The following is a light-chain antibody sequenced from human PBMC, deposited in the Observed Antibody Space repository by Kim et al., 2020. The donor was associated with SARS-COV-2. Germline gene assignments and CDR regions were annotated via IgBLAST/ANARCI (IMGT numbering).Light chain of an antibody. CDR3: QQYNGWPLI. CDR1: QNVLSF. V-gene: IGKV3-15*01. Sequence: YVLQGGKVTPSLSASQNVLSFLACDRQKPAQTPALLIYDSSKRATGVPARVIGSGSVTEFTLSINNLQSEDFAIYYCQQYNGWPLIFGGGTKVEI. J-gene: IGKJ4*01. CDR2: DSS.